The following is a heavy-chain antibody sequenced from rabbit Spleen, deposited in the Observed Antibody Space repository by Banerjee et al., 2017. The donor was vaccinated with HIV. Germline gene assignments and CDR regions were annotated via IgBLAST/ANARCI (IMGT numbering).Heavy chain of an antibody. CDR2: AYEDSRST. J-gene: IGHJ4*01. D-gene: IGHD8-1*01. Sequence: QSLEESGGDLVKPGASLTLTCTASGFSFSRNYYMCWVRQAPGKGLQWIACAYEDSRSTYYANWVNGRFTISKTSSTTVTLQMTSLTAADTATYFCARDGAGGSYGYGFNLWGPGTLVTVS. CDR3: ARDGAGGSYGYGFNL. CDR1: GFSFSRNYY. V-gene: IGHV1S40*01.